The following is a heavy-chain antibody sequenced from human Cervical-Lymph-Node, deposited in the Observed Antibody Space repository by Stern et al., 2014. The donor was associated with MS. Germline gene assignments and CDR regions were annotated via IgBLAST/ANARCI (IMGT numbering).Heavy chain of an antibody. CDR3: ARFVDYPMGRVFDV. Sequence: QAHLVESGSEWKKPGASVKVSCKASGYTFSGYSLNWVRQAPGQGLEWMGWINTNSGNPTYAQGFTGRFVFSLDTSVSTAYLQISSLKTEDTGIYFCARFVDYPMGRVFDVWGQGTQVTVSS. V-gene: IGHV7-4-1*02. J-gene: IGHJ4*02. D-gene: IGHD3-10*01. CDR1: GYTFSGYS. CDR2: INTNSGNP.